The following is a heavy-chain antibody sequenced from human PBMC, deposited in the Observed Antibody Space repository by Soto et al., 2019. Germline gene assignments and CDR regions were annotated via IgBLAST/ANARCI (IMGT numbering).Heavy chain of an antibody. Sequence: SVKVSCKASGGTFSTFGISWVRQAPGQGLEWMGGIIPFFGTATYSQKFEDRITITADESTNTVYMDLRSLTSEDTAIYYCAKSAPMDAGDKYYYDFWGQGALVTVSS. CDR1: GGTFSTFG. D-gene: IGHD4-17*01. V-gene: IGHV1-69*13. CDR3: AKSAPMDAGDKYYYDF. CDR2: IIPFFGTA. J-gene: IGHJ4*02.